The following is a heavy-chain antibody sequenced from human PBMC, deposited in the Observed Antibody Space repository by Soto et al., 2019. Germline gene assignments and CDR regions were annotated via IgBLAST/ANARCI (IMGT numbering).Heavy chain of an antibody. CDR3: ARSQGGSSSLDIYYYYYYGMDV. V-gene: IGHV1-69*01. J-gene: IGHJ6*02. CDR2: IIPIFGTA. D-gene: IGHD2-15*01. CDR1: GGTFSSYA. Sequence: QVQLVQSGAEVKKPGSSVKVSCKAPGGTFSSYAISWVRQAPGQGLEWMGGIIPIFGTAKYAQKFQGRVTITADEXXXXXXXXXXXXXXXXXXVYYCARSQGGSSSLDIYYYYYYGMDVWGQGTTVTVSS.